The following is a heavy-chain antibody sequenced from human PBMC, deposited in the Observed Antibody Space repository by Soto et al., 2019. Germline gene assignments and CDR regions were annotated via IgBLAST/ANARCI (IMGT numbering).Heavy chain of an antibody. Sequence: PSETLSLTCAVYGGSISSYYWSWIRQPAGKGLEWIGRIYTSGSTNYNPSLKSRVTMSVDTSKNQFSLKLSSVTAADTAVYYCARVNYYDSSGYDYFDYWGQGTLVTVSS. CDR1: GGSISSYY. J-gene: IGHJ4*02. CDR2: IYTSGST. V-gene: IGHV4-59*10. D-gene: IGHD3-22*01. CDR3: ARVNYYDSSGYDYFDY.